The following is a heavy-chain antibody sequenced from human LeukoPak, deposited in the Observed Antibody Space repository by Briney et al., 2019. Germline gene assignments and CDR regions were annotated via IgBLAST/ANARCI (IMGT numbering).Heavy chain of an antibody. J-gene: IGHJ5*01. CDR3: ATFFDS. CDR1: GGSISRDTYY. CDR2: IYYTGTT. V-gene: IGHV4-39*01. Sequence: SETLSHTCTVSGGSISRDTYYWGWLRQSPGEGLEWIGTIYYTGTTNYNPSLKSRVTLSIDTSKNQFSLNLTSVTAADTAIYYCATFFDSWGLGTLVTVSS. D-gene: IGHD3-16*01.